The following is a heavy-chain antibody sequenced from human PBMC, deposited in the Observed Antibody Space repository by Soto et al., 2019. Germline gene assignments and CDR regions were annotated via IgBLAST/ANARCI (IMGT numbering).Heavy chain of an antibody. CDR2: IFSSGST. CDR1: GGSISTFY. CDR3: AREGSYSAYNFAHGIQLWCLVF. J-gene: IGHJ1*01. D-gene: IGHD5-12*01. Sequence: SETLSLTCTVSGGSISTFYWSWVRQPAGKGLEWIGRIFSSGSTSFNPSLESRVAMSVDTSKNHFSLNLSSVTAADMAVYYCAREGSYSAYNFAHGIQLWCLVFWGQGALGTVAS. V-gene: IGHV4-4*07.